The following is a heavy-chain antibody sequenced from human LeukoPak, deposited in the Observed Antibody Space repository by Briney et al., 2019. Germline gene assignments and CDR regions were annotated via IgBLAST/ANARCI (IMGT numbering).Heavy chain of an antibody. Sequence: GGSLRLSCAASGFTFSDYYMNWIRRAPGKGLEWVSYMSDTGNSIYYADSVKGRFTISRDNAKNSLYLQMNSLRAEDTAVYYCARDRFEDYGDTELGYWGQGALVTVSS. CDR1: GFTFSDYY. J-gene: IGHJ4*02. CDR2: MSDTGNSI. CDR3: ARDRFEDYGDTELGY. D-gene: IGHD4-17*01. V-gene: IGHV3-11*04.